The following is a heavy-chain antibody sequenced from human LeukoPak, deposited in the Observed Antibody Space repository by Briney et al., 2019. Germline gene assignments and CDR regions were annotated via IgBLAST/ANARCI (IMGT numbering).Heavy chain of an antibody. J-gene: IGHJ4*02. D-gene: IGHD2-21*01. V-gene: IGHV1-69*05. CDR1: GGTFSSYA. CDR3: ASLAAIPSFDY. CDR2: IIPIFGTA. Sequence: SVKVSCRASGGTFSSYAISWVRQAPGQGLEWMGRIIPIFGTANYAQKFQGRVTITTDESTSTAYMELSSLRSEDTAVYYCASLAAIPSFDYWGQGTLVTVSS.